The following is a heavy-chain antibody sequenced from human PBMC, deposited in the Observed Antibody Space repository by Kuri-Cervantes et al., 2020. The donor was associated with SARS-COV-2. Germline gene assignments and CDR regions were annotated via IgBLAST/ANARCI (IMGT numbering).Heavy chain of an antibody. CDR3: ARGGLGGQLVDGMDV. V-gene: IGHV3-21*01. Sequence: GGSRRPSCAASGFTFSSYSMNWVRQAPGKGLEWVSSISSSSSYIYYADSVKGRFTISRDNAKNPLYLQMNSLRAEDTAVYYCARGGLGGQLVDGMDVWGQGTTVTVSS. J-gene: IGHJ6*02. CDR1: GFTFSSYS. D-gene: IGHD6-6*01. CDR2: ISSSSSYI.